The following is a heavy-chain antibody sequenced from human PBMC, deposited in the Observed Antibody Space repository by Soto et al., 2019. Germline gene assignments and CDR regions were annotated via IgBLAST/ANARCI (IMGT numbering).Heavy chain of an antibody. V-gene: IGHV1-18*04. Sequence: AXSVKVSCKASGYTFTSYGIRWVRQAPGQGLEWMGWISAYNGNTNYAQKLQGRVTMTTDTSTSTAYMELRSLRSDDTAVYYCARVSNWNYAGYWGQGTLVTVSS. CDR3: ARVSNWNYAGY. J-gene: IGHJ1*01. D-gene: IGHD1-7*01. CDR1: GYTFTSYG. CDR2: ISAYNGNT.